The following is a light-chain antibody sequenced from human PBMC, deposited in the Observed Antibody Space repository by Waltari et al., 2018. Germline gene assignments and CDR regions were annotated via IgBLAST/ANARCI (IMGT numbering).Light chain of an antibody. J-gene: IGLJ2*01. CDR1: GSNIGAGYG. CDR3: QSYDTSLSVV. CDR2: GTS. Sequence: QSVLTQPPSVSGAPGQRVTISCTGSGSNIGAGYGLPWYQQLPGKAPKLLIYGTSTRPLGVPDRYFGSQSGTSASLAITGLQAEDEADYYCQSYDTSLSVVFGGGTKLTVL. V-gene: IGLV1-40*01.